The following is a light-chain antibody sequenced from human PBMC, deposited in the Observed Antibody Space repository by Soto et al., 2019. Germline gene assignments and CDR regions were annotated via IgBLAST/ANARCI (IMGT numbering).Light chain of an antibody. CDR2: KAS. Sequence: DIQMTQSPSTLSASVGDTVSITCRASQSVSIWLAWYQQKPGKAPNLLIYKASSLESGVPSRFSGSGSGTEFTLTISSLQPEDFATYYCQQHREYGAWTFGQGTKVDIK. CDR3: QQHREYGAWT. V-gene: IGKV1-5*03. CDR1: QSVSIW. J-gene: IGKJ1*01.